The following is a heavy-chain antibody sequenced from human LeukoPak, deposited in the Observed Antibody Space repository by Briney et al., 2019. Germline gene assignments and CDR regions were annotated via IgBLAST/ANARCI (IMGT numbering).Heavy chain of an antibody. CDR3: ARDASWRRDGYNP. V-gene: IGHV4-61*02. CDR2: IYTSGST. J-gene: IGHJ4*02. Sequence: SETLSLTCTVSGGSISSGSYYWSWIRQPAGKGLEWIGRIYTSGSTNYNPSPKSRVTISVDTSKNQFSLKLSSVTAADTAVYYCARDASWRRDGYNPWGQGTLVTVSS. CDR1: GGSISSGSYY. D-gene: IGHD5-24*01.